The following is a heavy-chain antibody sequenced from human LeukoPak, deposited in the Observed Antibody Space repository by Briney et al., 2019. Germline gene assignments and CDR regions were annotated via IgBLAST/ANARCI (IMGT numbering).Heavy chain of an antibody. CDR1: GGSVSSGSYY. J-gene: IGHJ2*01. V-gene: IGHV4-61*01. Sequence: SETLSLTCTVSGGSVSSGSYYWSWIRQPPGKGLEWIGYIYYSGSTNYNPSLKSRVTISVDTSKNQFSLKLSSVTAADTAVYYCARGFCGGDCYSRWYFDLWGRGTLVTVSS. D-gene: IGHD2-21*02. CDR2: IYYSGST. CDR3: ARGFCGGDCYSRWYFDL.